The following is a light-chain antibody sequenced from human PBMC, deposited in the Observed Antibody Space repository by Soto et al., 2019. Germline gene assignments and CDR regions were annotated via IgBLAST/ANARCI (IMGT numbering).Light chain of an antibody. CDR1: SSDVGGYNY. V-gene: IGLV2-14*01. Sequence: QSVLAQPASVSGSPGQSITISCTGTSSDVGGYNYVSWYQQQSGKAPKLMIHEVSNRPSGVSSRFSGSKSGNTASLTISGLQAEDEADYYCSSYTSSRDYLFGIGTKVTVL. J-gene: IGLJ1*01. CDR3: SSYTSSRDYL. CDR2: EVS.